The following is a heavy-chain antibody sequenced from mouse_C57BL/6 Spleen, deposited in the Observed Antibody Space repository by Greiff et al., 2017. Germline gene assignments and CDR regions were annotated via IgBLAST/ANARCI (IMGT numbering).Heavy chain of an antibody. Sequence: EVKLMESEGGLVQPGRSMKLSCTASGFTFSDYYMAWVRQVPEKGLEWVANINYDGSSTYYLDSLKSRFIISRDNAKNILYLQMSSLKSEDTATYYCARAGGNYPFAYWGQGTLVTVSA. V-gene: IGHV5-16*01. CDR2: INYDGSST. D-gene: IGHD2-1*01. CDR1: GFTFSDYY. CDR3: ARAGGNYPFAY. J-gene: IGHJ3*01.